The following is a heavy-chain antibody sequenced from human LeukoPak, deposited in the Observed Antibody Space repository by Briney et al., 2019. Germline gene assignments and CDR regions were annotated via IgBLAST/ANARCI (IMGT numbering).Heavy chain of an antibody. V-gene: IGHV3-23*01. CDR1: GFTFSSYA. J-gene: IGHJ4*02. CDR2: ISDSGDYT. CDR3: AKDTSIGKYCTNGVCTPFDY. D-gene: IGHD2-8*01. Sequence: GGSLRLSCAGSGFTFSSYAMSWVRQAPGQGLEWVSVISDSGDYTSYADSVRGRFTISRDNSRNTLYLQMISLRPEDTAVYYCAKDTSIGKYCTNGVCTPFDYWGQGTLVTVSS.